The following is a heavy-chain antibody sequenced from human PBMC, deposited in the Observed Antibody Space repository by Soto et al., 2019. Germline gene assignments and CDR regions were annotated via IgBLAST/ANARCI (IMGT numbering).Heavy chain of an antibody. J-gene: IGHJ6*02. CDR2: ISGSGGST. V-gene: IGHV3-23*01. Sequence: EVQLLESGGGLVQSGGSLRLSCAASGFTFSSYAMNWVRQAPGKGLEWVSSISGSGGSTYYADSVKGRFTISRDNSKNTLCLQMNCLRAEDTAVYYCAKVGPNYDVLTGYYYYYGMDVWGQGTTVTVSS. CDR3: AKVGPNYDVLTGYYYYYGMDV. CDR1: GFTFSSYA. D-gene: IGHD3-9*01.